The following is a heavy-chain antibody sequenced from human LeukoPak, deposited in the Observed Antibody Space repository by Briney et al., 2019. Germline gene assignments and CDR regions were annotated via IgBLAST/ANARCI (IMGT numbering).Heavy chain of an antibody. CDR3: ARDPTTVITTPYYFDD. J-gene: IGHJ4*02. CDR2: INHRGIT. Sequence: SETLSLTCAVSGGSFFGYHWNWIRQVPGKGLGWIGEINHRGITNYNPSLKSRVTISVDTSKNQFSLRLRSVTAADTAGHYCARDPTTVITTPYYFDDWGQGTLVTVSS. V-gene: IGHV4-34*01. D-gene: IGHD4-23*01. CDR1: GGSFFGYH.